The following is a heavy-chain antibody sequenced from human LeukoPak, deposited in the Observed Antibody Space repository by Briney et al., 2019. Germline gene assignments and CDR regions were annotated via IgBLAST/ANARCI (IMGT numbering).Heavy chain of an antibody. CDR3: ARDTWFGAGRTFAY. J-gene: IGHJ4*02. D-gene: IGHD3-10*01. CDR1: GGSLSGYY. Sequence: PSETLSLTCAVYGGSLSGYYWSWIRQSPGKGLEWIGEINLSGSTKYNPSLKSRVTISVDTSKNQFSLKLSSVTAADTAVYYCARDTWFGAGRTFAYWGQGTLVTVSS. V-gene: IGHV4-34*01. CDR2: INLSGST.